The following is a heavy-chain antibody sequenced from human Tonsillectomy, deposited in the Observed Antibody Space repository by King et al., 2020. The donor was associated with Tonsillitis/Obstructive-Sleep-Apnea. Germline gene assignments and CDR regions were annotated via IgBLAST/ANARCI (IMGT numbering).Heavy chain of an antibody. Sequence: VQLVESGGGLVKPGGSLRLSCAASGFTFSSYSMNWVRQAPGKGLEWVSSISSSSSYISYADSVKGRFTISRDNAKNSLYLQMNSLRAEDTAVYYCARDVKRGAFDIWGQGTMVTVSS. CDR2: ISSSSSYI. V-gene: IGHV3-21*01. CDR3: ARDVKRGAFDI. J-gene: IGHJ3*02. CDR1: GFTFSSYS.